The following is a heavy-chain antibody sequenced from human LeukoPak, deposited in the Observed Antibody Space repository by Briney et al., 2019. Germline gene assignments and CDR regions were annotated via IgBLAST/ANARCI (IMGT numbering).Heavy chain of an antibody. CDR2: IYGSGDT. Sequence: PGGSLRLSCAASGFTVSSNYMSWVRQAPGKGLEWVSIIYGSGDTYYADSVKGRFTISRDNSKNTLYLQMNSLRAEDTAVYYCARHRSSWLIDYWGQGTLVTVSS. D-gene: IGHD6-6*01. CDR1: GFTVSSNY. V-gene: IGHV3-66*04. J-gene: IGHJ4*02. CDR3: ARHRSSWLIDY.